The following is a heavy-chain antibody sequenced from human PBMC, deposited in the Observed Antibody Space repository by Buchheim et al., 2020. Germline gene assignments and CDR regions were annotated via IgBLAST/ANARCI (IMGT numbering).Heavy chain of an antibody. J-gene: IGHJ4*02. CDR2: INHSGST. V-gene: IGHV4-34*01. CDR3: ASEIQLLSGEEDDY. CDR1: GGSFSGYY. Sequence: QVQLQQWGAGLLKPSETLSLTCAVYGGSFSGYYWSWIRQPPGKGLEWIGEINHSGSTNYNPSPKSRVTISADTSKNQFSLKLSSVTAADTAVYYCASEIQLLSGEEDDYWGQGTL. D-gene: IGHD2-2*01.